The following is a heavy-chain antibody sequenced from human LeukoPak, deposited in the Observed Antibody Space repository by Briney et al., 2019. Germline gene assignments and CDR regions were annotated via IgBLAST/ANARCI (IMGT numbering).Heavy chain of an antibody. CDR1: GFTFSSYA. D-gene: IGHD1-1*01. Sequence: GGSLRLSCAASGFTFSSYAMHWVRQAPGKGLEWVALISYDGTNKYYADSVKGRFTISRDNSKNTLFLQMNSLRAEDTAVYYCAKVGDNWDFDYWGQGTLVTVSS. CDR2: ISYDGTNK. V-gene: IGHV3-30*18. J-gene: IGHJ4*02. CDR3: AKVGDNWDFDY.